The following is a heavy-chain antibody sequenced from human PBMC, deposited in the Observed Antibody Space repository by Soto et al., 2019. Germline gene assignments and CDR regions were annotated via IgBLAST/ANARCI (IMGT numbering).Heavy chain of an antibody. CDR1: GFTFSTFA. Sequence: GGSLRLSCAASGFTFSTFAMNWVRQAPGKGLEWVSGITGGSGFTFYADSVKGRFTISRDDSENTLFLQMSSLRAEDTAKYYCATSGPTNYFDFWGQGTLVTVSS. CDR2: ITGGSGFT. CDR3: ATSGPTNYFDF. V-gene: IGHV3-23*01. J-gene: IGHJ4*02. D-gene: IGHD1-26*01.